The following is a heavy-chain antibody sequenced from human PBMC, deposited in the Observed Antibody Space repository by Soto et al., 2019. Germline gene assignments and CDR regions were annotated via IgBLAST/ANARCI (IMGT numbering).Heavy chain of an antibody. CDR3: ARRMYYDFWSGYYTGAFDI. CDR2: IYYSGST. J-gene: IGHJ3*02. Sequence: SETPSLTCTVSGGSISSYYWSWIRQPPGKGLEWIGYIYYSGSTNYNPSLKSRVTISVDTSKNQFSLKLSSVTAADTAVYYCARRMYYDFWSGYYTGAFDIWGQGTMVTVSS. D-gene: IGHD3-3*01. V-gene: IGHV4-59*01. CDR1: GGSISSYY.